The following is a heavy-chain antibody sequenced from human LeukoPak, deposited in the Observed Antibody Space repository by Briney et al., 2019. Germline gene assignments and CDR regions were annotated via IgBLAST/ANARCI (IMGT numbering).Heavy chain of an antibody. CDR2: ISWNSGSI. CDR3: AKIISDWSRGAFDI. Sequence: PGRSLRLSCAASGFTFDDYAMHWVRQAPGKGLEWVSGISWNSGSIGYADSVKGRFTISRDNAKNSLYLQMNSLRAEDTAVYYCAKIISDWSRGAFDIWGQGTMVTVSS. V-gene: IGHV3-9*01. J-gene: IGHJ3*02. CDR1: GFTFDDYA. D-gene: IGHD6-19*01.